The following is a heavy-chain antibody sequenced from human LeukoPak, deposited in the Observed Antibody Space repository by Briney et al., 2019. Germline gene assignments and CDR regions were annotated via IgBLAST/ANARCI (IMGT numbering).Heavy chain of an antibody. CDR2: IRYDGSNK. J-gene: IGHJ4*02. CDR1: GFTFSSYG. V-gene: IGHV3-30*02. Sequence: QTGRSLRLSCAASGFTFSSYGMHWVRQAPGKGLEWVAFIRYDGSNKYYADSVKGRFTISRDNSKNTLYLQMNSLRAEDTAVYYCAKDISLGLNSSGWEGEGTDYWGQGTLVTVSS. D-gene: IGHD6-19*01. CDR3: AKDISLGLNSSGWEGEGTDY.